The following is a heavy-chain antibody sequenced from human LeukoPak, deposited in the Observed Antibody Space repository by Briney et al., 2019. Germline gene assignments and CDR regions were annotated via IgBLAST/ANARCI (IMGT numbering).Heavy chain of an antibody. CDR2: ISGDIGST. J-gene: IGHJ4*02. Sequence: GGSLRLSCAASGFTFDDYAMHWVRQAPGKGLEWVSLISGDIGSTYYADSVKGRFTVSRDNSKNSLYLQMNSLRTEDTALYYCAKDLFGTGTTRGFVDYWGQGTLVTVSS. CDR3: AKDLFGTGTTRGFVDY. V-gene: IGHV3-43*02. D-gene: IGHD1-7*01. CDR1: GFTFDDYA.